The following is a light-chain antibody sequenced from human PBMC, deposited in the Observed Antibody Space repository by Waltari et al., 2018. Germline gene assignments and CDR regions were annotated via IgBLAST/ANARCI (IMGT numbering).Light chain of an antibody. V-gene: IGKV3-20*01. J-gene: IGKJ1*01. Sequence: MVLTQSPGTLSLSLGVSATAACRASQSVSRALAWYQQNPGQAPRLLIYGAPTRATGIPDRFSGSGSGTDFSLTISRLEPDDFAVYYCQHYLRLPVTFGQGTTVEI. CDR2: GAP. CDR1: QSVSRA. CDR3: QHYLRLPVT.